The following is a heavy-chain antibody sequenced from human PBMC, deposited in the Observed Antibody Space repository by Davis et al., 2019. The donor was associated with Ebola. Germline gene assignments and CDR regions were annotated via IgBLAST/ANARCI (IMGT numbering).Heavy chain of an antibody. CDR3: SRLRRAEAENY. Sequence: PGGSLRLSCAASGFTVSSNYMSWVRQAPGKGLEWVSVIYSGGSTYYADSVKGRFTISRDNSKNTLYLQLNSLRAEDTAMYYCSRLRRAEAENYWGQGTLVTVSS. D-gene: IGHD1-14*01. V-gene: IGHV3-53*01. CDR2: IYSGGST. J-gene: IGHJ4*02. CDR1: GFTVSSNY.